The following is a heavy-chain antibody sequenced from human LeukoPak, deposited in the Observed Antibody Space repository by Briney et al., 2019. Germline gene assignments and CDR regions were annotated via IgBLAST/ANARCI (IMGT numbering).Heavy chain of an antibody. J-gene: IGHJ4*02. CDR1: GFTFSNSW. D-gene: IGHD3-3*01. CDR3: ARHNKIFGVVSYFDY. CDR2: IKEDGSEK. Sequence: GGSLRLSCAASGFTFSNSWMSWVRQAPGKGLEWVANIKEDGSEKYYVDSVKGRFTISTDSAKNSLFLQMNSLRAEDTAVYYRARHNKIFGVVSYFDYWGQGTLVTVSS. V-gene: IGHV3-7*05.